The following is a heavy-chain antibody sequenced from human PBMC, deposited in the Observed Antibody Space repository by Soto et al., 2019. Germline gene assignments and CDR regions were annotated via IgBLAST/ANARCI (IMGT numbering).Heavy chain of an antibody. Sequence: EVQLVESGGGLVQPGGSLRLSCAASGFTVSSKYMSWVRQAPGKGLEWVSLIQSGATTYYADSVKGRFTISRDSSKKRLHLQMDSMRPENTVRYEWAMDGTLCSGGRSYGVPMDVWRTGTTVTVSS. CDR2: IQSGATT. J-gene: IGHJ6*03. CDR3: AMDGTLCSGGRSYGVPMDV. CDR1: GFTVSSKY. D-gene: IGHD2-15*01. V-gene: IGHV3-66*01.